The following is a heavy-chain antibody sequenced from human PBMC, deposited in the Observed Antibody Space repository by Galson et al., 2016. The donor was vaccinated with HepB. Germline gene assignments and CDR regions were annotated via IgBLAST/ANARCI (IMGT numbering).Heavy chain of an antibody. J-gene: IGHJ2*01. CDR3: AREGLTGDGWYFDL. D-gene: IGHD7-27*01. CDR2: MSYDGSNK. Sequence: SLRLSCAASGFTFSSYAMHWVRQAPGKGLEWVAVMSYDGSNKDYADSVKGRFTISRDNSKNTLYLQMNSLRAEDTAVYYCAREGLTGDGWYFDLWGRGTLVTVSS. CDR1: GFTFSSYA. V-gene: IGHV3-30*04.